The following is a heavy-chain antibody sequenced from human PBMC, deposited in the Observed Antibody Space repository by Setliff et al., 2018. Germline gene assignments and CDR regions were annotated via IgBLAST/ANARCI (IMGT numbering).Heavy chain of an antibody. CDR3: ARAPRLEWILPTFDY. CDR2: ISAYTGKT. D-gene: IGHD3-3*01. Sequence: ASVKVSCKASGGSFSSYAISWVRQAPGQGLEWMGWISAYTGKTDYAQNFQGRVTMTTDTSTNTAYLELRSLRDDDTAVYFCARAPRLEWILPTFDYWGQGTPVTVSS. V-gene: IGHV1-18*01. J-gene: IGHJ4*02. CDR1: GGSFSSYA.